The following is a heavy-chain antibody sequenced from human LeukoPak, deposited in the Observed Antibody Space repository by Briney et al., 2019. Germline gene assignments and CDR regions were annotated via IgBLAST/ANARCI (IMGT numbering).Heavy chain of an antibody. V-gene: IGHV4-30-4*08. Sequence: SETLSLTCTVSGGSISSGDYYWSWIRQSPGKGLEWIGYISYSGSTYYNPSLKSRITISLDTSKNQFSLKLSSVTAADTAVYYCARDLGYSSSFDCWGQGTLVTVSS. CDR3: ARDLGYSSSFDC. CDR1: GGSISSGDYY. CDR2: ISYSGST. D-gene: IGHD6-13*01. J-gene: IGHJ4*02.